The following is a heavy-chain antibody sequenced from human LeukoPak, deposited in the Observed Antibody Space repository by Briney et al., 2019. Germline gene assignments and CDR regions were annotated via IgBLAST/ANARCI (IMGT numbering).Heavy chain of an antibody. CDR1: GYTYSSYT. CDR2: IDGSGVTS. CDR3: AKRVAEQSTSWYIDI. D-gene: IGHD6-19*01. J-gene: IGHJ3*02. Sequence: PGGSLRLSCAASGYTYSSYTMLWVRQAPGKGLEWVSAIDGSGVTSFYGDSVKARFTISRDNSKNTLYLQMNSLRAEDTALYYCAKRVAEQSTSWYIDIWGLGTMVTASS. V-gene: IGHV3-23*02.